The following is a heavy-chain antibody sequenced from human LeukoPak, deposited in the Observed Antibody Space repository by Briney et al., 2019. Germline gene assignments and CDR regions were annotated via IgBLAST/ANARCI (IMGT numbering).Heavy chain of an antibody. CDR3: ARERVGATMNYYYGMDV. CDR2: TSCSSSYI. D-gene: IGHD1-26*01. Sequence: GGSVRLSCAASGFTFSSYSMNWVRQAPGKGLEWVSSTSCSSSYIYYGDSVKGRFTISRDNAKNSLYLQMNSLRAEDTAVYYCARERVGATMNYYYGMDVWGQGTTVTVSS. J-gene: IGHJ6*02. V-gene: IGHV3-21*01. CDR1: GFTFSSYS.